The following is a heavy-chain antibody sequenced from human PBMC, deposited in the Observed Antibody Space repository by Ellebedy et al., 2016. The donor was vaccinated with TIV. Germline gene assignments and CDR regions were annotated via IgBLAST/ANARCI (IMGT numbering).Heavy chain of an antibody. CDR2: IYYTGST. CDR1: GGSISRSSSY. J-gene: IGHJ5*02. Sequence: GSLRLSCTVSGGSISRSSSYWGWIRQPPGKGLEWIGSIYYTGSTDYNPSLKSRVTIFADTSKNQFSPRLSSVTAADTAVYYCARWFGELLYVRWFDPWGQGTLVTVSS. V-gene: IGHV4-39*01. CDR3: ARWFGELLYVRWFDP. D-gene: IGHD3-10*01.